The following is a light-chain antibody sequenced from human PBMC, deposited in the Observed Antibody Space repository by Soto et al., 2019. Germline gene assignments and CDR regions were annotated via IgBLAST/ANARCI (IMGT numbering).Light chain of an antibody. CDR1: SSDIGGFNS. Sequence: QSVLTQPASVSGSPGQSITISCTGTSSDIGGFNSVSWYQQHPGRAPRLIIYEVTNRPSGVSNRFSASKSGNTASLTISGLQAEDEADYYCTSYTPIVTLGSVFGT. CDR3: TSYTPIVTLGSV. J-gene: IGLJ1*01. V-gene: IGLV2-14*01. CDR2: EVT.